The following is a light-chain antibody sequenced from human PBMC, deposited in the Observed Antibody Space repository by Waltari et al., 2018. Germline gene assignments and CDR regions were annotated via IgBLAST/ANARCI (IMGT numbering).Light chain of an antibody. V-gene: IGKV3-20*01. CDR1: QSVSSRH. CDR2: AAS. Sequence: LTQSPGTLSPSPGERATLSFRASQSVSSRHLAWYQHGPGQAPRLLIIAASTRATGIPDRFSGSGSGTDFTLTISRLEPEDFAVYYCQHYATSPEMYTFGQGTKLEIK. CDR3: QHYATSPEMYT. J-gene: IGKJ2*01.